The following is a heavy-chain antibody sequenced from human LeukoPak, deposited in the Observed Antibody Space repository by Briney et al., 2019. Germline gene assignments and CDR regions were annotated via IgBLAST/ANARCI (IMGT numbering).Heavy chain of an antibody. Sequence: GGSLRLSCAASGFTFSDYYMSWIRQAPGKGLEWVSYISSSGSTIYYADSVKGRFTIPRENAKNSLYLQMNSLRAEDTAVYYCARGSGYYYYYYMDVWGKGTTVTVSS. CDR3: ARGSGYYYYYYMDV. CDR2: ISSSGSTI. V-gene: IGHV3-11*04. CDR1: GFTFSDYY. J-gene: IGHJ6*03.